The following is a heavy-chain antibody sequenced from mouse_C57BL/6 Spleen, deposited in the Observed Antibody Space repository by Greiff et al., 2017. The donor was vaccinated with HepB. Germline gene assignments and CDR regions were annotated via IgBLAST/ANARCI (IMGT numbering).Heavy chain of an antibody. CDR2: IYPGDGDT. Sequence: VQLQQSGPELVKPGASVKISCKASGYAFSSSWMNWVKQRPGKGLEWIGRIYPGDGDTNYNGKFKGKATLTADKSSSTAYMQLSSLTSEDSAVYFCAREENYYGSSYVGWFAYWGQGTLVTVSA. CDR3: AREENYYGSSYVGWFAY. CDR1: GYAFSSSW. J-gene: IGHJ3*01. D-gene: IGHD1-1*01. V-gene: IGHV1-82*01.